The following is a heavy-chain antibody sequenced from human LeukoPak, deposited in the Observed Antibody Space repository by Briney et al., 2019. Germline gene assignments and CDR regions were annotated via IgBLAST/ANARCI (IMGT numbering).Heavy chain of an antibody. CDR2: IKSKADGGTT. Sequence: PGGSLRLSCAASGFTFSSAWMTWVRQAPGKGLEWVGHIKSKADGGTTDYAAPAKGRFTISRDDSKNTLSLQMNSLKYEDTAVCYCTADPFMLDVYHFHYWGQGTLVTVSS. CDR3: TADPFMLDVYHFHY. D-gene: IGHD5/OR15-5a*01. J-gene: IGHJ4*02. CDR1: GFTFSSAW. V-gene: IGHV3-15*01.